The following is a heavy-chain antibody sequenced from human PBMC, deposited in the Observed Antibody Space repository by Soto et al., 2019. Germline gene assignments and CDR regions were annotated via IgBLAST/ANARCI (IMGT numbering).Heavy chain of an antibody. CDR3: ARAYQLTCSFDD. J-gene: IGHJ4*02. D-gene: IGHD3-9*01. CDR2: ISDDGSKT. CDR1: GVTFRGYA. Sequence: PGGSLRLSCAGSGVTFRGYAVHWVRQTPGKGLEWVTVISDDGSKTYYADSVKGRFSVSRDDSTNMVFLQMSSLRSEDTAVYHCARAYQLTCSFDDWGPGTPVTVSS. V-gene: IGHV3-30*14.